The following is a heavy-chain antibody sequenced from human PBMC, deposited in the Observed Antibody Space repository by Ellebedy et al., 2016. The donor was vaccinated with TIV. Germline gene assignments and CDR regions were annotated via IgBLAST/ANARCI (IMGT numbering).Heavy chain of an antibody. J-gene: IGHJ4*02. CDR3: ARVTTLATGTGYYFDY. CDR1: GFTFSSYW. CDR2: IKHDGTEK. D-gene: IGHD4-17*01. V-gene: IGHV3-7*01. Sequence: GESLKISCAASGFTFSSYWMSSVRQAPGKGLEWVANIKHDGTEKYYVDSVKGRFTISRDNAKNSLYLQMNSLRAEDTAVYYCARVTTLATGTGYYFDYWGQGTLVTVSS.